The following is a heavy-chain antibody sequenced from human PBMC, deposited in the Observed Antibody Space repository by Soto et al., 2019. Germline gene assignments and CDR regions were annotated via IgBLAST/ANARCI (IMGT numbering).Heavy chain of an antibody. CDR2: IWYDGSNK. V-gene: IGHV3-33*01. CDR3: ATQGGKVRGVIIREDYFDY. D-gene: IGHD3-10*01. CDR1: GFTFSSYG. Sequence: GGSLRLSCAASGFTFSSYGMHWVRQAPGKGLEWVAVIWYDGSNKYYADSVKGRFTISRDNSKNTLYLQMNSLRAEDTAVYYCATQGGKVRGVIIREDYFDYWGQGTLVTVSS. J-gene: IGHJ4*02.